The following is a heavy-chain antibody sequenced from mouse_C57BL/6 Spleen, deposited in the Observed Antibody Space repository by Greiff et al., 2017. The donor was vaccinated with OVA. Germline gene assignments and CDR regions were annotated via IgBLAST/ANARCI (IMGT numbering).Heavy chain of an antibody. CDR3: ARYRGLYYAMDY. V-gene: IGHV1-19*01. Sequence: VQLQQSGPVLVKPGASVKMSCKASGYTFTDYYMNWVKQSHGKSLEWIGVINPYNGGTSYNQKFKGKATLTVDKSSSTAYMELNSLTSEDSAVYYCARYRGLYYAMDYWGQGTSVTVSS. CDR2: INPYNGGT. CDR1: GYTFTDYY. J-gene: IGHJ4*01. D-gene: IGHD3-1*01.